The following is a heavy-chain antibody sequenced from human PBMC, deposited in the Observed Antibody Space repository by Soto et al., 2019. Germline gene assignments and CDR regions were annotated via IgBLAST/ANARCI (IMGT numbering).Heavy chain of an antibody. CDR3: AKDPVTGVAARYYYYYGMDV. CDR1: GFTFSSYG. J-gene: IGHJ6*02. CDR2: ISYDGSNK. D-gene: IGHD2-15*01. V-gene: IGHV3-30*18. Sequence: GGSLRLSCAASGFTFSSYGMHWVRQAPGKGLEWVAVISYDGSNKYYADSVKGRFTISRDNSKNTLYLQMNSLRAEDTAVYYCAKDPVTGVAARYYYYYGMDVWGQGTTVTVSS.